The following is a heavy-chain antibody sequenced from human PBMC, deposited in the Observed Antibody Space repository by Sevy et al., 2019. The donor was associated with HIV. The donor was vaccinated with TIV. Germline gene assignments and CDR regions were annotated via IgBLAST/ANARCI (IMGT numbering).Heavy chain of an antibody. CDR3: AKDGHYYDCSADYLNYFDY. J-gene: IGHJ4*02. Sequence: GGSLRRSCAASGFTFSSYAMSWVRQAPGKGLEWVSAISGSASSTYYANSVKGRLTNSRDNSMNKLYLLLNSLRAEDTVVYYCAKDGHYYDCSADYLNYFDYWGQGTLVTVSS. V-gene: IGHV3-23*01. CDR2: ISGSASST. D-gene: IGHD3-22*01. CDR1: GFTFSSYA.